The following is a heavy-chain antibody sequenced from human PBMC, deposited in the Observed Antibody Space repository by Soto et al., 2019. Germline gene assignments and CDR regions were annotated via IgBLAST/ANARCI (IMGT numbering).Heavy chain of an antibody. CDR2: ISYDGSNK. Sequence: GGSLRLSCAASGFTFSSYAMHWVRQAPGKGLEWVAVISYDGSNKYYADSVKGRFTISRDNSKNTLYLQMNSLRAEDTAVYYCARGSIAAAGMNYYGMDVWGQGTTVTVSS. D-gene: IGHD6-13*01. CDR3: ARGSIAAAGMNYYGMDV. J-gene: IGHJ6*02. CDR1: GFTFSSYA. V-gene: IGHV3-30-3*01.